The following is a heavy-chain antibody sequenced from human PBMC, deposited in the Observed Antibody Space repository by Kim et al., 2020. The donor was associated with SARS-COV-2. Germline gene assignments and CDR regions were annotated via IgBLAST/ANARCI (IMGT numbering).Heavy chain of an antibody. J-gene: IGHJ4*01. CDR1: GFTFSNFG. CDR3: AKTGSTIYYFES. D-gene: IGHD3-9*01. V-gene: IGHV3-33*06. CDR2: VWYDASNT. Sequence: GGSLRLSCTASGFTFSNFGMHWVRQAPGKGLEWVALVWYDASNTHYADSVKGRFTISRDNSKNTLYLQMNSLRAEDTAAYYCAKTGSTIYYFESWGQGTLVTVSS.